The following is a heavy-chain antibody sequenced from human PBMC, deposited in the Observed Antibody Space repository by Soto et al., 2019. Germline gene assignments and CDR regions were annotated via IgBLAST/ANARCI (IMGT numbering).Heavy chain of an antibody. D-gene: IGHD1-7*01. CDR3: ARERNYARYWYFDL. CDR2: IFYSGTT. CDR1: GGSISSGDSY. J-gene: IGHJ2*01. V-gene: IGHV4-30-4*01. Sequence: QVQLLESGPGLVKPSQTLSLTCTVSGGSISSGDSYWSWIRQPPGKGLEWIGHIFYSGTTYYNPSLKSRVLRSVDTSKNQFSLRLSSVTAADTAVYFCARERNYARYWYFDLWGRGTLVTVSS.